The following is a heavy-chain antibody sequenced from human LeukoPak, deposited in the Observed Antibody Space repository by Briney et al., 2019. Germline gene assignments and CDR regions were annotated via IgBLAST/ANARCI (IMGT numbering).Heavy chain of an antibody. J-gene: IGHJ4*02. Sequence: GGSLRLSCAASGFTFSNAWMSWVRQAPGKGLEWVGRIKSKTDGGTTDYAAPVKGRFTISRDDSKNTLYLQMNSLKTEDIAVYYCTTGVYDFWSGYADYWGQGTLVTVSS. CDR1: GFTFSNAW. CDR3: TTGVYDFWSGYADY. D-gene: IGHD3-3*01. CDR2: IKSKTDGGTT. V-gene: IGHV3-15*01.